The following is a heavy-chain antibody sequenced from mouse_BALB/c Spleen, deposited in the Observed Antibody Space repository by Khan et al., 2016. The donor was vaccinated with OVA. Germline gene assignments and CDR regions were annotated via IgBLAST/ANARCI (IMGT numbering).Heavy chain of an antibody. CDR2: TIPTNGRT. CDR3: ARIKKIVATYFDY. V-gene: IGHV1S81*02. CDR1: GYTFTSYW. J-gene: IGHJ2*01. D-gene: IGHD1-1*01. Sequence: QVQLQQSGAELVKAGASVKMSCKASGYTFTSYWMHWVKQRLGQGLEWFAETIPTNGRTYYHEKFKSKATLTADKSSRQAYMLLSGPTFEDSAVYYCARIKKIVATYFDYWGQGTTLTVSS.